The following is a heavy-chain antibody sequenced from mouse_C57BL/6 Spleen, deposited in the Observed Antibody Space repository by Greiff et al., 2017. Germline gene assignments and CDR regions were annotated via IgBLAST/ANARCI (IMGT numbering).Heavy chain of an antibody. CDR2: INPNNGGT. CDR1: GYTFTDYN. Sequence: VQLQQSGPELVKPGASVKMSCKASGYTFTDYNMHWVKQSHGKSLEWIGYINPNNGGTSYNQKFKGKATLTVNKSSSTAYMELRSLTSEDSAVYYCARDYYDYVSYFDYWGQGTTLTVSS. J-gene: IGHJ2*01. D-gene: IGHD2-4*01. V-gene: IGHV1-22*01. CDR3: ARDYYDYVSYFDY.